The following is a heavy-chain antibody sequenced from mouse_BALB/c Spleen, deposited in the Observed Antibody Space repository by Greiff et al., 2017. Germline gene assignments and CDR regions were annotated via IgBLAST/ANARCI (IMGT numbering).Heavy chain of an antibody. CDR3: ARYDGNFYWYFDV. CDR2: ISYSGST. Sequence: EVQLVESGPSLVKPSQTLSLTCSVTGDSITSGYWNWIRKFPGNKLEYMGYISYSGSTYYNPSLKSRISITRDTSKNQYYLQLNSVTTEDTATYYCARYDGNFYWYFDVWGAGTTVTVSS. J-gene: IGHJ1*01. CDR1: GDSITSGY. D-gene: IGHD2-1*01. V-gene: IGHV3-8*02.